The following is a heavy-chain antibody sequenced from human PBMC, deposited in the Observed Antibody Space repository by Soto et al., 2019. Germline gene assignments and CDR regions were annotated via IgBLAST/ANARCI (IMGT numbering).Heavy chain of an antibody. J-gene: IGHJ6*02. CDR1: GGSISYFY. CDR2: LYYTGST. Sequence: SETLSLTCNVSGGSISYFYWSWIRQSPGKRLEWIGYLYYTGSTNYNPALKSRVTISLDTSKNQFSLKVRSVTAADTAVYYCARGGGYDFRSSQAPPIDVWGQGTTVTAP. CDR3: ARGGGYDFRSSQAPPIDV. D-gene: IGHD3-3*01. V-gene: IGHV4-59*01.